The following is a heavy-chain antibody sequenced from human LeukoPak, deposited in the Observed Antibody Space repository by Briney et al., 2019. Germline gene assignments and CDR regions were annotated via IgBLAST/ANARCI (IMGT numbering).Heavy chain of an antibody. CDR3: ARDREFDY. V-gene: IGHV3-74*03. CDR1: GFTFSSYY. J-gene: IGHJ4*02. CDR2: INGDGNST. Sequence: GGSLRLSCAASGFTFSSYYMQWVRQAPGKGLVWVSRINGDGNSTTYADSVKGRFTISRDNAKNTLYMQMNSLRAEGTAVYYCARDREFDYWGQGTLVTVSS.